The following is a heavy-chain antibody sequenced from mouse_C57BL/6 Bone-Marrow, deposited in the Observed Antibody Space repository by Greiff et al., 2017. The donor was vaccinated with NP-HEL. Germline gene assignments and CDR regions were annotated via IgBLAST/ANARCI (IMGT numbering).Heavy chain of an antibody. Sequence: QVQLQQSGAELVKPGASVKMSCKASGYTFTSYWITWVKQRPGQGLEWIGDIYPGSGSTNYNEKFKSKATLTVDTSSSTAYMQLSSLTSEDSAVYYCARAYYYGSTGHFDYWGQGTTLTVSS. CDR2: IYPGSGST. D-gene: IGHD1-1*01. CDR3: ARAYYYGSTGHFDY. V-gene: IGHV1-55*01. J-gene: IGHJ2*01. CDR1: GYTFTSYW.